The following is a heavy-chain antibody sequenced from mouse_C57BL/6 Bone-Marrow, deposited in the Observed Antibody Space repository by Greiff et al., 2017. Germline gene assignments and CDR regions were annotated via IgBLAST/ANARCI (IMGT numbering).Heavy chain of an antibody. CDR2: IDPSDSYT. D-gene: IGHD3-2*02. J-gene: IGHJ3*01. Sequence: VQLQQPGAELVKPGASVKLSCKASGYTFTSYWMQWVKQRPGQGLEWIGEIDPSDSYTNYNQKFKGKATLTVDTSSSTAYMQLSSLTSEDSAVYYCAPLDSSGYVMVDWGQGTLVTVSA. CDR1: GYTFTSYW. V-gene: IGHV1-50*01. CDR3: APLDSSGYVMVD.